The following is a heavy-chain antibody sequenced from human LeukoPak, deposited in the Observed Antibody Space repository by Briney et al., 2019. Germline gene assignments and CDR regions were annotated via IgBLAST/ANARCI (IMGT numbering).Heavy chain of an antibody. CDR3: ARDPTTVTTIFDS. CDR2: IYYSGST. CDR1: GGSISSYY. D-gene: IGHD4-17*01. Sequence: KPSETLSLTCTVSGGSISSYYWSWIRQPPGKGLEWIGYIYYSGSTNYNPSLRSRVSMSGDTSKNQVSLKLRSVTAADTAVYYCARDPTTVTTIFDSWGQGTLVTVSS. V-gene: IGHV4-59*12. J-gene: IGHJ4*02.